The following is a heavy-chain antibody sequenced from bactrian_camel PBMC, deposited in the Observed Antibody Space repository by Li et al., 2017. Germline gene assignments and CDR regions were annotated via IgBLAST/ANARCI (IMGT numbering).Heavy chain of an antibody. CDR2: IDSGGTT. CDR3: AKGIRGDCSGDYC. V-gene: IGHV3S53*01. CDR1: GYTSSRKC. Sequence: HVQLVESGGGSVQAGGSLRLSCTGYTSSRKCMGWFRQVAGNERQGVAVIDSGGTTSYVDSVKGRFIISRDNAKNALYLQLNSLKSEDTAMYYCAKGIRGDCSGDYCRGQGTQVTVS. J-gene: IGHJ4*01. D-gene: IGHD2*01.